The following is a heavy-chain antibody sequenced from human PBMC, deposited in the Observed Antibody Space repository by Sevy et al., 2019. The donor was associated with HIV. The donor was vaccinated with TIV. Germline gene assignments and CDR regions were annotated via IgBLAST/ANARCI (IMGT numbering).Heavy chain of an antibody. CDR2: INPSGGST. J-gene: IGHJ3*02. CDR3: ARDLVGYEDAFDI. D-gene: IGHD2-8*02. CDR1: GYTFTSYY. Sequence: ASVKVSCKASGYTFTSYYMHWARQAPGRGLEWMGIINPSGGSTSYAQKFQGRVTMTRDTSTSTVYMELSSLRSEDTAVYYCARDLVGYEDAFDIWGQGTMVTVSS. V-gene: IGHV1-46*03.